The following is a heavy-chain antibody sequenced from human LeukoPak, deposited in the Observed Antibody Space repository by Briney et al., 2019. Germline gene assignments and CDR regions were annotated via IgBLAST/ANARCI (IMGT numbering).Heavy chain of an antibody. D-gene: IGHD3-22*01. CDR3: ARDRPDYYDSSGYYYAGDY. CDR1: GFTVSSNY. V-gene: IGHV3-53*01. CDR2: IYSGGST. J-gene: IGHJ4*02. Sequence: PGGSLRLSCAASGFTVSSNYVSWVRQAPGKGLEWVSVIYSGGSTYYADSVKGRFTISRDNSKNTLYLQMNSLRAEDTAVYYCARDRPDYYDSSGYYYAGDYWGQGTLVTVSS.